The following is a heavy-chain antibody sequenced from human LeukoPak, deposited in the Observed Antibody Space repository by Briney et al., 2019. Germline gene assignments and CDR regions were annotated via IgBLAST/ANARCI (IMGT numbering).Heavy chain of an antibody. V-gene: IGHV3-53*01. Sequence: GGSLRLSCAASGFTVSSNYMSWVRQAPGKGLEWVSVIYSGGSTYYADSVKGRFTISRDNSKNTLYLQMNSLRAEDTAVYYCPRGSSRDVFNYDFDYCGQRTLVTVSS. J-gene: IGHJ4*02. CDR2: IYSGGST. CDR3: PRGSSRDVFNYDFDY. CDR1: GFTVSSNY. D-gene: IGHD5-24*01.